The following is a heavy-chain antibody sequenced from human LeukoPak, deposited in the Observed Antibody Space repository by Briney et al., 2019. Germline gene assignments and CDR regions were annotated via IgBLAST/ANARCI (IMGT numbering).Heavy chain of an antibody. V-gene: IGHV3-23*01. Sequence: GGSLRLSCAASGFTFSSHGMNWVRQAPGKGLEWVSGITGGGTTYYADSVKGRFTISRDNSKNTLYLQMNSLRAEDTAVYYCARTSYSSSWYWGQGTLVTVSS. CDR1: GFTFSSHG. D-gene: IGHD6-13*01. CDR2: ITGGGTT. CDR3: ARTSYSSSWY. J-gene: IGHJ4*02.